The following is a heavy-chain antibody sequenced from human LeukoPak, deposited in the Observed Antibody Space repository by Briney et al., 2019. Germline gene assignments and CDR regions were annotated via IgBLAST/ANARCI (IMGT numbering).Heavy chain of an antibody. J-gene: IGHJ6*02. V-gene: IGHV3-30-3*01. CDR1: GFTFSSYA. D-gene: IGHD2-8*01. CDR2: ISYDGSNK. Sequence: PGRSLRLSRAASGFTFSSYAMHWVRQAPGKGLEWVAVISYDGSNKYYADSVKGRFTISGDNSKNTLYLQMNSLRAEDTAVYYCARAGACTNGVCYYYYGMDVWGQGTTVTVSS. CDR3: ARAGACTNGVCYYYYGMDV.